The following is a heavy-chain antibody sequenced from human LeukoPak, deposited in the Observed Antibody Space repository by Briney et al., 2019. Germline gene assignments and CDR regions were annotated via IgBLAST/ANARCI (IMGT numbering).Heavy chain of an antibody. CDR3: ARDHRTWYSSSWYGVY. CDR2: ISSSSSYI. V-gene: IGHV3-21*01. CDR1: GFTFSSYS. Sequence: GGSLRLSCAASGFTFSSYSMNWVRQAPGKGLEWVSSISSSSSYIYYADSVKGRFTISRDNSKNTLYLQMNSLRAEDTAVYYCARDHRTWYSSSWYGVYWGQGTLVTVSS. J-gene: IGHJ4*02. D-gene: IGHD6-13*01.